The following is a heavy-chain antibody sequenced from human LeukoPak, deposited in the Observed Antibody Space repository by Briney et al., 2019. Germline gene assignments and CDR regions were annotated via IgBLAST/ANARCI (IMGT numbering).Heavy chain of an antibody. CDR1: GFTFSSYW. CDR3: ASVGTSFSIDY. Sequence: GGSLRLSCAASGFTFSSYWMSWVRQAPGKGLEWVANIKQDGSEKYYVDSVKGRFTISRDNAKNSLYLQMNSLRAEDTAVYYCASVGTSFSIDYWGQGTLVTVSS. V-gene: IGHV3-7*01. CDR2: IKQDGSEK. D-gene: IGHD2-2*01. J-gene: IGHJ4*02.